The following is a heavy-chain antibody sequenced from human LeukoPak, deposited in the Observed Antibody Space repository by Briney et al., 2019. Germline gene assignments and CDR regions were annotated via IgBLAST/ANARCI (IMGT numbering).Heavy chain of an antibody. V-gene: IGHV3-23*01. CDR2: ISDSGGST. D-gene: IGHD6-13*01. Sequence: GGSLRLSCAASGFTFNSYAMSWVRQAPGKGLERVSSISDSGGSTYYADSVKGRFTLSRDNSKNTLYLQLSSLRAEDTAIYYCAKALSPLSLSSWYMGFDYWGQGTLVTVSS. J-gene: IGHJ4*02. CDR3: AKALSPLSLSSWYMGFDY. CDR1: GFTFNSYA.